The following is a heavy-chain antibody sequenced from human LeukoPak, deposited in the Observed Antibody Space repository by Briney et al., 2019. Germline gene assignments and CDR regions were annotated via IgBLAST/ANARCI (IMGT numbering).Heavy chain of an antibody. D-gene: IGHD2-21*02. V-gene: IGHV1-46*01. Sequence: ASVKVSCKASGYTFTNYFMHWVRQAPGQGLEWMGIINPRGGSTGYAQKFQGRITMTTDMSTRTVYMELSSLESEDTAVYYCARRDCVGDCYSNWFDPWGQGTLVIVSS. CDR1: GYTFTNYF. CDR3: ARRDCVGDCYSNWFDP. J-gene: IGHJ5*02. CDR2: INPRGGST.